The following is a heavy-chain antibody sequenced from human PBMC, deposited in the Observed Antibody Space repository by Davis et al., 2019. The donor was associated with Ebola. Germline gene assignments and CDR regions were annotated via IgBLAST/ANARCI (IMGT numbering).Heavy chain of an antibody. J-gene: IGHJ5*02. CDR1: GDTFSRYA. CDR3: ARVYGDYVSWFDP. Sequence: SVKVSCKASGDTFSRYAISWLRQAPGQGLEWMGGIIPMFGTANYAQKFQGRVTITADESTSTAYMELSSLRSEDTAVYYCARVYGDYVSWFDPWGQGTLVTVSS. D-gene: IGHD4-17*01. CDR2: IIPMFGTA. V-gene: IGHV1-69*13.